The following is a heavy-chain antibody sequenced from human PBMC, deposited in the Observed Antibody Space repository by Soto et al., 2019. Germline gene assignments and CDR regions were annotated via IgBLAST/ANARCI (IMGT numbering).Heavy chain of an antibody. CDR3: AGSFGVVINSYYYYYMDV. CDR1: GGSFSGYY. CDR2: INHSGST. Sequence: QVQLQQWGAGLLKPSETLSLTCAVYGGSFSGYYWSWIRQPPGKGLEWIGEINHSGSTNYNPSLKSRVTTSVATSKNQFSLKLSSVPAADTAVYYCAGSFGVVINSYYYYYMDVWGKGTTVTVSS. V-gene: IGHV4-34*01. D-gene: IGHD3-3*01. J-gene: IGHJ6*03.